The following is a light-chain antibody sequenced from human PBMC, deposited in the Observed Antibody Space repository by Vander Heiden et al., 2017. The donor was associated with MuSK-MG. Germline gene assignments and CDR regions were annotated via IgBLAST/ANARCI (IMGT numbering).Light chain of an antibody. CDR1: QSISSY. V-gene: IGKV1-39*01. CDR2: AAS. J-gene: IGKJ1*01. Sequence: DIQMTQPPSSLSASVGDRVTITCRASQSISSYLHPYQQKLGKAPKLLIYAASRLQSGVPSRFSGSGSGTDFTLTISRLQPEDFATYYCQQCESTPWTFGQGTKVEIK. CDR3: QQCESTPWT.